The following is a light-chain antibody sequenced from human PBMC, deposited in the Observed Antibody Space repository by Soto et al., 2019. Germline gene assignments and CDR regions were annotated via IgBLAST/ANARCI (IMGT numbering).Light chain of an antibody. CDR1: SSDVGGYDS. CDR3: TSYTSSSTLDYV. Sequence: QSALTQPASVSGSPGQSITISCTGTSSDVGGYDSLSRYQQHPGKAPKLMIYEVSHRPSGVSHRFSGSKSGHTASMTISGLQAEDEADYYCTSYTSSSTLDYVFGTGTKVTVL. J-gene: IGLJ1*01. V-gene: IGLV2-14*01. CDR2: EVS.